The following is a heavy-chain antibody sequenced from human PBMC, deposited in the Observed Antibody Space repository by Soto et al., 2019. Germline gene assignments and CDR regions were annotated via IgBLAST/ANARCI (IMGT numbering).Heavy chain of an antibody. D-gene: IGHD2-2*01. CDR1: GGSFSGYY. J-gene: IGHJ4*02. Sequence: PSETLSLTCAVYGGSFSGYYWSWIRQPPGKGLEWIGEINHSGSTNYNPSLKSRVTISVDTSKNQFSLKLSSVTAADTAVYYCASLYYCSSTSCRGESDYWRRGTVVTVSA. CDR2: INHSGST. CDR3: ASLYYCSSTSCRGESDY. V-gene: IGHV4-34*01.